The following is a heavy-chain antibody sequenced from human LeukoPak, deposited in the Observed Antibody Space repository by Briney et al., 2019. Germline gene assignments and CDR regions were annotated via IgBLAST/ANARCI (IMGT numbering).Heavy chain of an antibody. V-gene: IGHV4-59*12. CDR2: IYNSGST. Sequence: SETLSLTCTVSGGSISSYSWSWIRQPPGKGLEWIGYIYNSGSTNYNPSLKSRVTISVDTSKNQFSLNLTSVTAADTAVYFCASEQTTSGGRRLDSWGQGTLVIVSS. CDR3: ASEQTTSGGRRLDS. J-gene: IGHJ4*02. CDR1: GGSISSYS. D-gene: IGHD1-26*01.